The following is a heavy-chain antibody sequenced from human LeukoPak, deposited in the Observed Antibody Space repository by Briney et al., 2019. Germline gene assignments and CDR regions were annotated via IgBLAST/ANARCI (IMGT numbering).Heavy chain of an antibody. CDR2: ISGSGGTT. CDR3: AKGQVFQCAY. V-gene: IGHV3-23*01. Sequence: PGGSLRLSCAASGFTFSSYGMSWVRQAPGKGLEWVSAISGSGGTTYYADSVKGRFTISRDNSRNTLYLQMNSLRAEDTAVYYCAKGQVFQCAYWGQGTLVTVSS. CDR1: GFTFSSYG. D-gene: IGHD2/OR15-2a*01. J-gene: IGHJ4*02.